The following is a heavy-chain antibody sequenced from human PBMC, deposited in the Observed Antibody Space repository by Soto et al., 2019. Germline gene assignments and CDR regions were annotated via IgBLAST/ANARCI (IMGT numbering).Heavy chain of an antibody. CDR3: ARLIHCKTTSCYFDY. V-gene: IGHV4-39*01. Sequence: ETLSLTCTVSGGSISRSSYYWAWVRQPPGKGLEWIGSVYYSGTTYCNPSLKSRVTISEDTSKNQFSLRLSSVTAADTAVFYCARLIHCKTTSCYFDYWGPGTLVTVSS. D-gene: IGHD2-2*01. CDR2: VYYSGTT. J-gene: IGHJ4*02. CDR1: GGSISRSSYY.